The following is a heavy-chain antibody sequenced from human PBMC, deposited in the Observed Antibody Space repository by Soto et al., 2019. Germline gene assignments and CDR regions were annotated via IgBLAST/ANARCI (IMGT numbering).Heavy chain of an antibody. CDR3: AHRRASQYYYYYYGMDV. CDR1: GFSLSTSGVG. V-gene: IGHV2-5*01. CDR2: IYWNDDK. Sequence: SGPTLVNPTQTLTLTCTFSGFSLSTSGVGVGWIRQPPGKALEWLALIYWNDDKRYSPSLKSRLTITKDTSKNQVVLTMTNMDPVDTATYYCAHRRASQYYYYYYGMDVWGQGTTVTVYS. J-gene: IGHJ6*02.